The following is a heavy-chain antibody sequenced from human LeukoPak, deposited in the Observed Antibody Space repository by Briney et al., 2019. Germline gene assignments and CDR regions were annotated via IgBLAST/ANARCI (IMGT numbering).Heavy chain of an antibody. D-gene: IGHD3-10*01. V-gene: IGHV1-2*02. CDR2: IKPNSGCT. CDR1: GYTFTGYF. J-gene: IGHJ4*02. Sequence: ASVQVSCLASGYTFTGYFMHRLRQAAGQGLAWMGGIKPNSGCTNSTQKIQGRVTMTRHPSISTAYMEVTRLTSDDTAVYFCARVKAYGGAGDFDYWGQGTLVSVSS. CDR3: ARVKAYGGAGDFDY.